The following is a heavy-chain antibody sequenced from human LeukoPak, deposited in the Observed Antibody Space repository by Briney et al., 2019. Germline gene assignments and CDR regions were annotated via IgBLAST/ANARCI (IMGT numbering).Heavy chain of an antibody. D-gene: IGHD3-22*01. CDR3: ARDKGYYDSSGSNFDY. V-gene: IGHV3-7*01. CDR1: GFTFSSYW. CDR2: IKQDGSEK. Sequence: GGSLRLSCAASGFTFSSYWMSWVRQAPGRGLEWVANIKQDGSEKYYVDSVKGRFTISRDNAKNSLYLQMNSLRAEDTAVYYCARDKGYYDSSGSNFDYWGQGTLVTVSS. J-gene: IGHJ4*02.